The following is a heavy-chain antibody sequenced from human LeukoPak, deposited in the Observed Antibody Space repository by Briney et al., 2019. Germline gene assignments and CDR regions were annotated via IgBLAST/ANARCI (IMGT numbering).Heavy chain of an antibody. J-gene: IGHJ4*02. V-gene: IGHV3-20*04. D-gene: IGHD3-10*01. CDR1: GFTFDDYG. CDR2: INWNGGSI. CDR3: AKGETLLWFGELHY. Sequence: PGGSLRLSCAASGFTFDDYGMSWVRQAPGKGLEWVSGINWNGGSIGYADSVKGRFTISRDNSKNTLYLQMNSLRAEDTAVYYCAKGETLLWFGELHYWGQGTLVTVSS.